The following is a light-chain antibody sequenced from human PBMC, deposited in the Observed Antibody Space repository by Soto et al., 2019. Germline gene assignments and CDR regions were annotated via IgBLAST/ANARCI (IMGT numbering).Light chain of an antibody. CDR2: GVS. J-gene: IGKJ4*01. CDR3: QQYGDWPLT. V-gene: IGKV3-15*01. Sequence: EIVMTQSPVTLSVSPGERATLSCRASQSVRSTYLAWYQQKPGQAPRLLIFGVSNRAAGIPARFSGSGSGTEFTLTISSLQSEDSAVYYCQQYGDWPLTFGGGTMVEIK. CDR1: QSVRSTY.